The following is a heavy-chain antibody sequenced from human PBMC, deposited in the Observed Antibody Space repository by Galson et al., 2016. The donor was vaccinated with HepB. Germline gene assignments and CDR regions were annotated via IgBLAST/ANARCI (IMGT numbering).Heavy chain of an antibody. CDR1: GFTITNAW. CDR2: IKSITDGGTT. V-gene: IGHV3-15*01. D-gene: IGHD5-24*01. J-gene: IGHJ2*01. CDR3: TTGWLQSDWAWGGYFDI. Sequence: SLRLSCAASGFTITNAWMSWVRQAPGKGLEWVGRIKSITDGGTTDYAAPVKGRFTFSRDDSKNTLFLQMNSLITEDTAVHSCTTGWLQSDWAWGGYFDIWGRGTLVTVSS.